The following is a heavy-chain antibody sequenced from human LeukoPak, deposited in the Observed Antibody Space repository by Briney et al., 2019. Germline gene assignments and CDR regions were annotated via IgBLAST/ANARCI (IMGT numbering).Heavy chain of an antibody. CDR1: GFKFSNYW. CDR2: ISQDGGVQ. D-gene: IGHD1-14*01. V-gene: IGHV3-7*01. J-gene: IGHJ4*02. Sequence: PGGSLRLSCAASGFKFSNYWISWVRQVPGKGLEWVANISQDGGVQQYVDSVKGRFTISRDNAKNSLYLHLNSLRAEDTAVYYCTRLQRDRPDVYWGQGTLVTVSS. CDR3: TRLQRDRPDVY.